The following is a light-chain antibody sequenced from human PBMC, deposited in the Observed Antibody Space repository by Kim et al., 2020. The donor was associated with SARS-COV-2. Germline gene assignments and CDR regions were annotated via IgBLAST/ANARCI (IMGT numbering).Light chain of an antibody. CDR3: NSRDSSGNHAV. CDR2: GKN. V-gene: IGLV3-19*01. Sequence: ALRQTVRITGQGDSLRSYNASWYQQKPGQAPVLVIYGKNNRPSGIPDRFSGSSSGNTASLTITGAQAEDEADYYCNSRDSSGNHAVFGGGTQLTVL. J-gene: IGLJ7*01. CDR1: SLRSYN.